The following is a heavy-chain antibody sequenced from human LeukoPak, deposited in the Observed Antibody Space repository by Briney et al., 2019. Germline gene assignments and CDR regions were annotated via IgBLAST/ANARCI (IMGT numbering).Heavy chain of an antibody. CDR3: AAARYGSGSFDP. CDR1: GFTFSSYS. Sequence: GGSLRLSCAASGFTFSSYSMNWVRQAPGKGLEWVSFISTSSSYIYYADSVKGRFTISRDNAKNSLFLQMNSLRAEDTAVYYCAAARYGSGSFDPWGQGTLVTVSS. D-gene: IGHD3-10*01. J-gene: IGHJ5*02. V-gene: IGHV3-21*01. CDR2: ISTSSSYI.